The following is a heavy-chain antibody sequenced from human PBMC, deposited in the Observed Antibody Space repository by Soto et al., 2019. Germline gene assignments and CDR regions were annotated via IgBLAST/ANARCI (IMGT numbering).Heavy chain of an antibody. CDR3: ARETSYTSSWPSNWFDP. CDR2: IDGDDDK. Sequence: SCPTLVNPTQTLTLTCTFSGFSLSTSEMSVSWIRQPPGKALEWLALIDGDDDKYYSTSLKTRLTISKDTSKNQVVLTLTNMDPVDTATYYCARETSYTSSWPSNWFDPWGQGTLVTVSS. D-gene: IGHD6-13*01. V-gene: IGHV2-70*01. CDR1: GFSLSTSEMS. J-gene: IGHJ5*02.